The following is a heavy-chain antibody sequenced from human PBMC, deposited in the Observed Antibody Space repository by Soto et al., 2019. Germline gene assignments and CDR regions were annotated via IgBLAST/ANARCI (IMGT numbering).Heavy chain of an antibody. CDR3: GRYYSSSTRSPGLYA. CDR1: GGSISSGGYS. D-gene: IGHD3-10*01. Sequence: SETLSLTCAVSGGSISSGGYSWSWIRQPPGKGLEWIGYIYHSGTTNYNPSLKSRVTISVDKSKNQFSLKLSSVTAADTAVYYCGRYYSSSTRSPGLYAWGQGTTVTVSS. V-gene: IGHV4-30-2*01. J-gene: IGHJ6*02. CDR2: IYHSGTT.